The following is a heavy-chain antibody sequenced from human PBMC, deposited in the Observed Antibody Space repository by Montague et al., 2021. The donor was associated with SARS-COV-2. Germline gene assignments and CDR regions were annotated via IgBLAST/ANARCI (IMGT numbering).Heavy chain of an antibody. CDR2: TYYRSKWYN. J-gene: IGHJ2*01. Sequence: CAISGDSVSSHIATWNWIRQSPSRGLEWLGRTYYRSKWYNDYAVSVKSRVIINPDTSNNRISLQLSSVTPEDTAAYYCARAYCGGDCYFYWYFDLWGRGTLVTVSS. CDR3: ARAYCGGDCYFYWYFDL. V-gene: IGHV6-1*01. D-gene: IGHD2-21*02. CDR1: GDSVSSHIAT.